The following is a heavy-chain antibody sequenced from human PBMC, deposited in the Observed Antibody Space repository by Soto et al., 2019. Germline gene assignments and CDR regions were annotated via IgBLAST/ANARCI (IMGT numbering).Heavy chain of an antibody. CDR3: TKDSNELQRMTMVRGVIISGDQYYYGMDV. V-gene: IGHV1-69*13. Sequence: ASVKVSCKASGGTFSSYAISWVRQAPGQGLEWMGGIIPIFGTANYAQKFQGRVTITADESTSTAYMELSSLRSEDTAVYYCTKDSNELQRMTMVRGVIISGDQYYYGMDVWGQGTTVTVSS. CDR1: GGTFSSYA. D-gene: IGHD3-10*01. CDR2: IIPIFGTA. J-gene: IGHJ6*02.